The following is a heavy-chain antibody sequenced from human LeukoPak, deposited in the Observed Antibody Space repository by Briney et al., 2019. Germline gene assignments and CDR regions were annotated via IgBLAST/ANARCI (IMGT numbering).Heavy chain of an antibody. CDR3: ARGGSSWYLFDY. J-gene: IGHJ4*02. D-gene: IGHD6-13*01. CDR2: INPNSGGT. V-gene: IGHV1-2*02. CDR1: GYTFTGYY. Sequence: ASVKVSCKASGYTFTGYYMHWVRQAPGQGLEWMGWINPNSGGTNYAQKLQGRVIMTTDTSTSTAYMELRSLRSDDTAVYYCARGGSSWYLFDYWGQGTLVTVSS.